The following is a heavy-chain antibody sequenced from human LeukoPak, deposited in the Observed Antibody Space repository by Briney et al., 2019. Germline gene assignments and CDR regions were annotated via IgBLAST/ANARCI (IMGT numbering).Heavy chain of an antibody. CDR3: ARVPSSSWYSDY. D-gene: IGHD6-13*01. V-gene: IGHV3-11*01. J-gene: IGHJ4*02. CDR1: GFTFSDYY. Sequence: GGSLRLSCAASGFTFSDYYMSWIRQAPGKGLEWVSYISSSGSTTYHADSVKGRFTISRDNAKNSLYLQMNSLRAEDTAVYYCARVPSSSWYSDYWGQGTLVTVSS. CDR2: ISSSGSTT.